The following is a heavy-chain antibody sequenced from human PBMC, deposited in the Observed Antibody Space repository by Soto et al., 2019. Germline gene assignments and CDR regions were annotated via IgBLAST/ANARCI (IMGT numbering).Heavy chain of an antibody. CDR1: GGTFSSYA. Sequence: QVQLVQSGAEVKKPGSSVKVSCKASGGTFSSYAISWVRQAPGQGLEWMGGIIPILGTANYAQKLQGRVTTTADESTSTAYMVLSSLRSEDTAVYYCAGPPELTRIYYYYGMDVWGQGTTVTVSS. CDR3: AGPPELTRIYYYYGMDV. CDR2: IIPILGTA. D-gene: IGHD1-7*01. V-gene: IGHV1-69*11. J-gene: IGHJ6*02.